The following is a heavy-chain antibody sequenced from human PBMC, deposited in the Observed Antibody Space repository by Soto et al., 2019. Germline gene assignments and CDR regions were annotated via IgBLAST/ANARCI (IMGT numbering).Heavy chain of an antibody. J-gene: IGHJ4*02. Sequence: SGPTLVNPTETLTLTCTVSGFSLSNARMGVSWIRQPPGKALEWLARIDWDDDKYYSTSLKTRLTISKDTSKNRVVLTMTNMDIVDTATYYCARIPPTGYSGGWYDYWGKGTLVTVSS. CDR3: ARIPPTGYSGGWYDY. D-gene: IGHD6-19*01. CDR2: IDWDDDK. V-gene: IGHV2-70*11. CDR1: GFSLSNARMG.